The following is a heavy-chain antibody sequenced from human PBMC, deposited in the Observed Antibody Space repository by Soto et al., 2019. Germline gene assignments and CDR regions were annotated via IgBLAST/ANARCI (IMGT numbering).Heavy chain of an antibody. CDR3: ARLRASYGSGWYFDY. J-gene: IGHJ4*02. CDR2: IYYSGST. Sequence: QLQLQESGPGLVKPSETLSLTCTVSGGSISSSSYYWGWIRQPPGKGLEWIGSIYYSGSTYYNPSLKSRVTISVDTSKNQFSLKLSSVTAADTAVYYCARLRASYGSGWYFDYWGQGTLVTVSS. CDR1: GGSISSSSYY. V-gene: IGHV4-39*01. D-gene: IGHD6-19*01.